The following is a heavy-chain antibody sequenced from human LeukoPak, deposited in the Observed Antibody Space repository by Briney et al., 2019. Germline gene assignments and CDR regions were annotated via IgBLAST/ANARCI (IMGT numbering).Heavy chain of an antibody. D-gene: IGHD3-10*01. CDR1: GYSFTSYW. CDR2: IYPGDSDT. J-gene: IGHJ4*02. V-gene: IGHV5-51*01. Sequence: GESLKISCKGSGYSFTSYWIGWVRQMPGKGLEWMGIIYPGDSDTRYSPSFQGQVTISADKSISTAYLQWSSLKASDTAMYYCARGTGSYYYGSGSQPPPTYWGQGTLVTVSS. CDR3: ARGTGSYYYGSGSQPPPTY.